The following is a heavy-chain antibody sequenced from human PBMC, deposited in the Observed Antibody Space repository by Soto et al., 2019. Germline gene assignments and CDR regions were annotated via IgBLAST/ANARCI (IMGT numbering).Heavy chain of an antibody. CDR1: GFTFSTYA. Sequence: GGSLRLSCAASGFTFSTYAMHWVRQAPGKGLEYISAISSTGGSTFHANSVKGRFTISRDNSKNTLYLQMGSLRAEDMGVYYCGRDASMTTVTYPNYWGQGTLVTVSS. CDR2: ISSTGGST. V-gene: IGHV3-64*01. D-gene: IGHD4-17*01. CDR3: GRDASMTTVTYPNY. J-gene: IGHJ4*02.